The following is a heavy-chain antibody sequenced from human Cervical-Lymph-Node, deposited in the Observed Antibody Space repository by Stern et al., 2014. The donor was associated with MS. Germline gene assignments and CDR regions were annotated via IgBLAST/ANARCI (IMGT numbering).Heavy chain of an antibody. CDR1: GASMTTGSYY. CDR2: IYTSGSA. CDR3: ARGDRRLRXXXX. J-gene: IGHJ3*01. V-gene: IGHV4-61*02. D-gene: IGHD2-21*02. Sequence: QVQLQESGPGLVKPSQTLSLTCTVSGASMTTGSYYWNWIRQPAGKGVEWIGQIYTSGSASYHPSLKNRLTMSVATSKNHSSLTLSSVTAADTAVYYCARGDRRLRXXXXWGQGTMVTVSS.